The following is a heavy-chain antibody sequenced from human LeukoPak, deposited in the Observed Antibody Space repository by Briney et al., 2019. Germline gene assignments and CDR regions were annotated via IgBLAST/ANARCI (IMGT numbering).Heavy chain of an antibody. D-gene: IGHD1-7*01. V-gene: IGHV3-23*01. CDR3: AKDPKGITGTTFYY. CDR2: MSGSAGNT. Sequence: GGSLRLSCAVSGFTISSYAMSWVRQAPVKELGWVSAMSGSAGNTYYADSVKGRITILRDNSKNTLYLQMNSLRAEDTAVYYCAKDPKGITGTTFYYWGQGTLVTVSS. J-gene: IGHJ4*02. CDR1: GFTISSYA.